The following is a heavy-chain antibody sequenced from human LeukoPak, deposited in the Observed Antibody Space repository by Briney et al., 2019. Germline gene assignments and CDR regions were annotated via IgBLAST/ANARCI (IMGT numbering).Heavy chain of an antibody. J-gene: IGHJ4*02. CDR3: ARPGYSYGYWGHFDY. Sequence: ASVKVSCKASGYTFTSYYMHWVRQAPGQGLEWMGIINPSGGCTSYAQKFQGRVTMTRDMSTSTVYMELSSLRSEDTAVYYCARPGYSYGYWGHFDYWGQGTLVTVSS. D-gene: IGHD5-18*01. CDR2: INPSGGCT. CDR1: GYTFTSYY. V-gene: IGHV1-46*01.